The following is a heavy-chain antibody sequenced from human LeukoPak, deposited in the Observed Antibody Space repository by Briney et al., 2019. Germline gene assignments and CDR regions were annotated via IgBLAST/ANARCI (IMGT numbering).Heavy chain of an antibody. Sequence: ASVKVSCKASGYTFTSYDINWVRQATGQGLEWMGWMNPNSGNTGYAQKFQGRVTMTRNTSISTAYMELSSLRSEDTAVYYCARVPPKSSGSYGYYFDYWGQGTLVTVSS. CDR3: ARVPPKSSGSYGYYFDY. D-gene: IGHD3-10*01. CDR1: GYTFTSYD. CDR2: MNPNSGNT. J-gene: IGHJ4*02. V-gene: IGHV1-8*01.